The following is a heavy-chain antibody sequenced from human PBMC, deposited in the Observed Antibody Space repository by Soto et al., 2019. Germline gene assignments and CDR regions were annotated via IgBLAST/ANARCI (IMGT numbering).Heavy chain of an antibody. CDR1: GGSISSYY. J-gene: IGHJ6*02. Sequence: QVQLQEWGPGLVKPSETLSLTCTVSGGSISSYYWSWIRQSAGKGLEWLGRFYTTGTPNYNPSLKGRLSMSTDTSKNQLSLRLTSVTAADTGVYYCARAGNQYGVDVWGQGTTVTVSS. D-gene: IGHD3-10*01. CDR3: ARAGNQYGVDV. CDR2: FYTTGTP. V-gene: IGHV4-4*07.